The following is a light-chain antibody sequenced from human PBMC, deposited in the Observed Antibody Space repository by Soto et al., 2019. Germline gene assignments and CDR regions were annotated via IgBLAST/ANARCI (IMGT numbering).Light chain of an antibody. V-gene: IGLV2-18*02. J-gene: IGLJ1*01. CDR1: SSDVSSYNR. CDR3: VSFTSSTTYV. Sequence: QSVLTQPPSVSGSPGQSVTISCTGTSSDVSSYNRVSWYQQPPGTAPKLLIYEVSDRPSGVPDRFSGSKSGNTASLTISGLQAEDEADYYCVSFTSSTTYVFGSGTKVTVL. CDR2: EVS.